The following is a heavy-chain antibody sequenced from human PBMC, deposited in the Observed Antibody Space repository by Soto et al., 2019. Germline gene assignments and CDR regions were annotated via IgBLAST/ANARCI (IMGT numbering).Heavy chain of an antibody. CDR3: AAGEASSRNLAPYYLDF. CDR1: GGSMRNYF. Sequence: PSETLSLTCTVSGGSMRNYFWTWIRQPPGKGLEWIGYIHYSGTTSFFPSYNPSHRSRVTISEDTSKNQFSLKLLSVTTADTAVYFCAAGEASSRNLAPYYLDFWGQGTLVTVSS. J-gene: IGHJ4*02. V-gene: IGHV4-59*01. D-gene: IGHD6-13*01. CDR2: IHYSGTT.